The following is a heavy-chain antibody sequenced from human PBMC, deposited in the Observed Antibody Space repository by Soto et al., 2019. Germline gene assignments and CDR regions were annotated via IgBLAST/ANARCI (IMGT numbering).Heavy chain of an antibody. Sequence: SETLSLTCAVYGGSFSGYYWSWIRQPPGKGLEWIGEINHSGSTNYNPSLKSRVTISVDTSKNQFSLKLSSVTAADTAVYYCARGRGALRYFDWLSLTFDYWGQGTLVT. CDR2: INHSGST. CDR3: ARGRGALRYFDWLSLTFDY. D-gene: IGHD3-9*01. J-gene: IGHJ4*02. CDR1: GGSFSGYY. V-gene: IGHV4-34*01.